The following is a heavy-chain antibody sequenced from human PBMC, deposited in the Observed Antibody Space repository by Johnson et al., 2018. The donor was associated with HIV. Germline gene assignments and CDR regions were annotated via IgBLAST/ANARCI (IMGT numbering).Heavy chain of an antibody. Sequence: VQLVESGGGLIQPGGSLRLSCAASGFTVSSNYMSWVRQAPGKGLEWVSIIYSDGSTYFADSVKGRFPISRDNSKNTLFLQMNSLRVEDTAVYYCARLKNGAFDIWGQGTVVTVSS. J-gene: IGHJ3*02. CDR2: IYSDGST. CDR3: ARLKNGAFDI. CDR1: GFTVSSNY. V-gene: IGHV3-53*01. D-gene: IGHD2-8*01.